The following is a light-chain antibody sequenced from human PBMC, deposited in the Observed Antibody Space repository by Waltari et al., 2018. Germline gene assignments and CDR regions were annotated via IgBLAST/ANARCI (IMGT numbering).Light chain of an antibody. Sequence: QSVLTQPPSASGTPGQRVTISCSGSSSNIGSNSVNWYHQLPGTAPKLLVYGNYQRPSGVPDRVSGSKSGTSASLAISGLQSQDEADYYCAAWDDSLNGVVFGGGTKLTV. J-gene: IGLJ2*01. CDR3: AAWDDSLNGVV. CDR1: SSNIGSNS. V-gene: IGLV1-44*01. CDR2: GNY.